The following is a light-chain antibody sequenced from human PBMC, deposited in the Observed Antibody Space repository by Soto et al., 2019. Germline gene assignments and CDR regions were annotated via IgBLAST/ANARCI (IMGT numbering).Light chain of an antibody. CDR2: DVS. Sequence: QSALTQPRSVSGSPGQSVTISCTGTSSDVGGYNYVSWYQQHPGKAPKLMIYDVSKGPSGVPDRFSGSKSGNTASLTISGLQAEDEADYYCCSYAGTYPYVVFGGGTKVTVL. V-gene: IGLV2-11*01. CDR1: SSDVGGYNY. CDR3: CSYAGTYPYVV. J-gene: IGLJ2*01.